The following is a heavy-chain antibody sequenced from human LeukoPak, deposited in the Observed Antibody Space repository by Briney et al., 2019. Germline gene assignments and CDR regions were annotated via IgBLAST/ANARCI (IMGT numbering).Heavy chain of an antibody. J-gene: IGHJ3*02. Sequence: SETLSLTCTVSGGSISSYYWTWIRQPAGKGLEWIGRIYTSGSSNYNYNPSLKSRVTMSVDTSKNQFSLNLSSVTAADTAVYYCARGIPRDFWSGYDAFDIWGQGTMVTVSS. D-gene: IGHD3-3*01. CDR1: GGSISSYY. CDR3: ARGIPRDFWSGYDAFDI. V-gene: IGHV4-4*07. CDR2: IYTSGSSNY.